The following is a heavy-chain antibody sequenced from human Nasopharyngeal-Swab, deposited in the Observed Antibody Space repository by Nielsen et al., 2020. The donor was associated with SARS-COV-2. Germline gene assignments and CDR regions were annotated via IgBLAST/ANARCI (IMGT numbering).Heavy chain of an antibody. D-gene: IGHD3-10*01. CDR2: ISTSSSTI. Sequence: GGSLRLSCVASGFTFRNYNINWVRQAPGRGLEWVSYISTSSSTIHYADSVKGRFTISRDNAKDSLYLQMSSLRAGDTAFYYCARATDTSTYGLYYWGQGTLVTVSS. J-gene: IGHJ4*02. CDR3: ARATDTSTYGLYY. CDR1: GFTFRNYN. V-gene: IGHV3-48*04.